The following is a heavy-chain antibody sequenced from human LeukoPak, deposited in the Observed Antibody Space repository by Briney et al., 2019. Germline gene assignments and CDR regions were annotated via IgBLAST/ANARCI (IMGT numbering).Heavy chain of an antibody. CDR1: GFTLSDYW. CDR2: ISPDGRNI. V-gene: IGHV3-74*01. CDR3: AKGTTGT. D-gene: IGHD2-8*02. Sequence: GGSLSLSCAASGFTLSDYWMNWVRQAPGKGPVWVSHISPDGRNIAYADSVKGRFTISRDIAKKSLFLQMDSLRVEDTAMYYCAKGTTGTWGQGTLVTVSS. J-gene: IGHJ5*02.